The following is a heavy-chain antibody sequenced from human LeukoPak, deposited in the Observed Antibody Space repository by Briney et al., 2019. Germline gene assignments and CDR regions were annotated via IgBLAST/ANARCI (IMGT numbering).Heavy chain of an antibody. CDR2: ISYDGSNT. CDR3: ARDVEIAVAPIFTHYYYYYGMDV. V-gene: IGHV3-30-3*01. D-gene: IGHD6-19*01. J-gene: IGHJ6*02. CDR1: GFTVSSNY. Sequence: PGGSLRLSCAASGFTVSSNYMSWVRQAPGKGLEWVAVISYDGSNTYYADSVKGRFTISRDNSKNTLYLQMNSLRAEDTAMYYCARDVEIAVAPIFTHYYYYYGMDVWGQGTTVTVSS.